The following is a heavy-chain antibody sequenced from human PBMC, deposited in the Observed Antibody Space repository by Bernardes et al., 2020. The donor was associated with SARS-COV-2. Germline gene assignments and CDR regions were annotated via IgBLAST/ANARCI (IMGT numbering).Heavy chain of an antibody. CDR1: GFTFSSYW. V-gene: IGHV3-74*01. D-gene: IGHD3-3*01. Sequence: GGSLRLSCAASGFTFSSYWMHWVRQAPGKGLVWVSRINSDGSSTSYADSVKGRFTISRDNAKNTLYLQMNSLRAEDTAVYYCARDLYDFWSGYFGPVTNYYYYGIDVWGQVTTVTVSS. CDR3: ARDLYDFWSGYFGPVTNYYYYGIDV. CDR2: INSDGSST. J-gene: IGHJ6*02.